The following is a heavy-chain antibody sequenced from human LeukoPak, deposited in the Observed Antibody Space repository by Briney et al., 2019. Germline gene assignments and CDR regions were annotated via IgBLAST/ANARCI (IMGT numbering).Heavy chain of an antibody. D-gene: IGHD3-22*01. CDR1: GYTFTGYY. CDR2: INANSGDT. CDR3: ARESSGYSDY. V-gene: IGHV1-2*02. Sequence: ASVKVSCKASGYTFTGYYMHWVRQAPGQGIEWMGWINANSGDTKYAQKFQGRVTMTRDTSISTAYMELSRLRSDDTAMYYCARESSGYSDYWGQGTLVTVSS. J-gene: IGHJ4*02.